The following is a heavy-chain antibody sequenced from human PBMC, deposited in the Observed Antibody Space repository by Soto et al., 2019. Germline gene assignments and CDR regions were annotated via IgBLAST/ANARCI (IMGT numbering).Heavy chain of an antibody. CDR2: INAGNGNT. CDR3: ARSSGYYYVDH. D-gene: IGHD3-22*01. CDR1: GYTFTSYA. V-gene: IGHV1-3*01. Sequence: QVQLVQSGAEVKKPGASVKVSCKASGYTFTSYAMHWVHQAPGQRLEWMGWINAGNGNTKYSQKFQGRVTITRDTSASTAYMELSSLRSEDTAVYYCARSSGYYYVDHWGQGTLVTVSS. J-gene: IGHJ4*02.